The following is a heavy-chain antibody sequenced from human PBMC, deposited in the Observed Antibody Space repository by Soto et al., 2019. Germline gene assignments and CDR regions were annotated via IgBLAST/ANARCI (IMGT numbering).Heavy chain of an antibody. J-gene: IGHJ4*02. CDR2: VYGSGRT. CDR1: GYSISNGYY. V-gene: IGHV4-38-2*02. D-gene: IGHD1-26*01. CDR3: ARGSIDSGSHDY. Sequence: SETLSLTCTVSGYSISNGYYWGWIRQPPGKGLESIGNVYGSGRTYYNPSLKGRVAISVDTSKNQFSLRLSSVTAADTAVYYCARGSIDSGSHDYWGQGTLVTVSS.